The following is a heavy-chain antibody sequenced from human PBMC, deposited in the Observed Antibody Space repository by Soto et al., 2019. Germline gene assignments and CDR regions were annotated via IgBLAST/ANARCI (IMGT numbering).Heavy chain of an antibody. J-gene: IGHJ5*02. Sequence: SETLSLTCAVYGGSFSDYSWTWIRQPPGKGLEWIGEINHSGSTYYNPSLKSRVTISVDTSKNQFSLKLSSVTAADTTVYYCARARIVVVPAARYNWFDPWGQGTLVTVSS. D-gene: IGHD2-2*01. CDR3: ARARIVVVPAARYNWFDP. CDR2: INHSGST. CDR1: GGSFSDYS. V-gene: IGHV4-34*01.